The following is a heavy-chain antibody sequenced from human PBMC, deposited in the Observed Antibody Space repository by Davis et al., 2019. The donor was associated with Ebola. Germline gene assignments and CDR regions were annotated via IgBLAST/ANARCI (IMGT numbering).Heavy chain of an antibody. CDR3: ATDYFEQYYFDN. V-gene: IGHV3-15*01. Sequence: GGSLRLSCAASGFTFSNAWMTWDRQAPGKGLEWVGRVKRKTVGGTADYAAPVKGRFSISRDDSQNTLYLQMNGLKTEDTAVYYCATDYFEQYYFDNWGQGALVTVSS. CDR2: VKRKTVGGTA. D-gene: IGHD3-22*01. CDR1: GFTFSNAW. J-gene: IGHJ4*02.